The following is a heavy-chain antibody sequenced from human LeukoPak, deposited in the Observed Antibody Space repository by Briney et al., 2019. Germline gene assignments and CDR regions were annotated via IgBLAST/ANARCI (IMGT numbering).Heavy chain of an antibody. J-gene: IGHJ5*02. V-gene: IGHV4-34*01. CDR2: INHSGST. CDR1: GGSFSGYY. Sequence: PSETLSLTCAVYGGSFSGYYWSWIRQPPGKGLEWIGEINHSGSTNYNPSLKSRVTISVGTSKNQFSLKLSSVTAADTAVYYCARAPELLAGSGYYEKYNWFDPWGQGTLVTVSS. CDR3: ARAPELLAGSGYYEKYNWFDP. D-gene: IGHD3-3*01.